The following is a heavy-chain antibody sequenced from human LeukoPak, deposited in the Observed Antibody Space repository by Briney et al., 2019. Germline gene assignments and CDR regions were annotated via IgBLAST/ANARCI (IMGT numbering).Heavy chain of an antibody. CDR1: GGSVSSSTYD. J-gene: IGHJ4*02. V-gene: IGHV4-39*01. CDR3: VRRVLSFSRPSNFDY. D-gene: IGHD2-2*01. CDR2: IYYSGTT. Sequence: SETLSLTCSVSGGSVSSSTYDWGWIRQPPGKGLEWIVNIYYSGTTYYNPSLKSRVTISIDTSKKQFSLKLTSVTAADTAVYYCVRRVLSFSRPSNFDYWGQGILVTLSS.